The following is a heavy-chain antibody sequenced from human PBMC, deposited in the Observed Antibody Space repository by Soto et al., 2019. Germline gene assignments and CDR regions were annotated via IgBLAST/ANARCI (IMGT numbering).Heavy chain of an antibody. CDR2: ISGSGGST. J-gene: IGHJ4*02. CDR3: AIDLVYPHLPTIAGAY. D-gene: IGHD6-19*01. Sequence: PGGSLRLSCAASGFTFSSYAMSWVRQAPGKGLEWVSAISGSGGSTYYADSVKGRFTISRDNSKNTLYLQMNSLRAEDTAVYYCAIDLVYPHLPTIAGAYWGQGTLVTVSS. V-gene: IGHV3-23*01. CDR1: GFTFSSYA.